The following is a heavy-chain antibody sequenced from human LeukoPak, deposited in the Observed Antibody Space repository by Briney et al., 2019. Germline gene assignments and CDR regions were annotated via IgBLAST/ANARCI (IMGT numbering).Heavy chain of an antibody. Sequence: GGSLRLSCAASGFTLSSYSMNWVRQAPGKGLEWVSSISSSSSYIYYADSVKGRFTISRDNAKNSLYLQMSSLRAEDTAVYYCARGMATIDGYYYYMDVWGKGTTVTVSS. CDR3: ARGMATIDGYYYYMDV. J-gene: IGHJ6*03. D-gene: IGHD5-24*01. CDR2: ISSSSSYI. V-gene: IGHV3-21*01. CDR1: GFTLSSYS.